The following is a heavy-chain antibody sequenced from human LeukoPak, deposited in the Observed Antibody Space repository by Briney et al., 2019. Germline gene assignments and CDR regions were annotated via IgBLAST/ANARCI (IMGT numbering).Heavy chain of an antibody. D-gene: IGHD3-3*01. CDR1: GFTFSSYA. CDR3: ASSGYYSPLDY. V-gene: IGHV3-30*14. J-gene: IGHJ4*02. Sequence: GGSLRLSCAASGFTFSSYAMHWVRQAPGKGLEWVAVISYDGSNKYYADSVKGRFTTSRDNSKNTLYLQMNSLRAEDTALYYCASSGYYSPLDYWGQGTLVTVSS. CDR2: ISYDGSNK.